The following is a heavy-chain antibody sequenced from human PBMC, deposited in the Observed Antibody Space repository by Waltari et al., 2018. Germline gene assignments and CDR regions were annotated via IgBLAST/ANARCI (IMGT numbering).Heavy chain of an antibody. CDR3: AARLYDSRGYDWFFLHS. V-gene: IGHV1-69*12. CDR2: IIPILGSP. J-gene: IGHJ4*02. CDR1: GGNFNTHV. D-gene: IGHD3-22*01. Sequence: QVQLVQSGAEVKKPRSSVKVSCKASGGNFNTHVITWVRQAPGQGLEWMGDIIPILGSPSYAQKFQGRSTLTADVSTSTAYMELSSLGSDDTAVYYCAARLYDSRGYDWFFLHSWGQGTLVTVSS.